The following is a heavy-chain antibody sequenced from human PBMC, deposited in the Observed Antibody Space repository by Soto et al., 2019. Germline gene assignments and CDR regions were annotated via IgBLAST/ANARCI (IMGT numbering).Heavy chain of an antibody. Sequence: EVQLVESGGGLVKPGVSLRLSCVASEFTFSTYSMNWVRQAPGKRLEWVSSISSSDTYIYYADSVKGRFTISRDNAKKSLYLQMNNLKAEDTAVYYCAANYYDAGSYWYYFHNWGQGTLVTVSS. J-gene: IGHJ4*02. CDR2: ISSSDTYI. CDR1: EFTFSTYS. V-gene: IGHV3-21*01. D-gene: IGHD3-10*01. CDR3: AANYYDAGSYWYYFHN.